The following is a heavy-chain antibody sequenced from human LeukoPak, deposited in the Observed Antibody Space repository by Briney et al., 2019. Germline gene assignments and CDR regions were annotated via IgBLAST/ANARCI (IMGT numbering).Heavy chain of an antibody. D-gene: IGHD6-6*01. Sequence: SQTLSLTCAISGDSVSSNSAAWNWIRQSPSRGLEWLGRTYYRSKWYNDYAVSVKSRITINPDTSKNQFSLQLNSVTPEDTAVYYCARVWRQYSSYSGEFDPWGQGTLVTVSS. CDR1: GDSVSSNSAA. J-gene: IGHJ5*02. V-gene: IGHV6-1*01. CDR3: ARVWRQYSSYSGEFDP. CDR2: TYYRSKWYN.